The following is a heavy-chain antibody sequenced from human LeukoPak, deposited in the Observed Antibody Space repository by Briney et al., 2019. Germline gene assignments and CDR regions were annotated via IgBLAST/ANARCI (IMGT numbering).Heavy chain of an antibody. CDR1: GCSISSSTNY. J-gene: IGHJ3*02. Sequence: SETLSLTCTVSGCSISSSTNYWGWIRQPPGKGLECIGSIFYTGLTYYNPSLKSRVTISIDTSRNQFSLKLTSVTAADTGVFYCARRGLATDDAFDIWGQGTVVTVSS. D-gene: IGHD3/OR15-3a*01. V-gene: IGHV4-39*01. CDR3: ARRGLATDDAFDI. CDR2: IFYTGLT.